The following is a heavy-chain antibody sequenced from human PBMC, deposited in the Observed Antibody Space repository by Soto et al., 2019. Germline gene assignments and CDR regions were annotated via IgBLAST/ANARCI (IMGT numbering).Heavy chain of an antibody. CDR3: SRDGGRPFYVILTGYSAPLGYYYYGMDV. CDR1: GGTFSSYA. J-gene: IGHJ6*02. CDR2: IIPIFGTA. Sequence: GASVKVSCKASGGTFSSYAISWVRQAPGQGLVWTGGIIPIFGTANYAQKFQGRVTITADESTSTAYMELSSLRSEDTAFYYCSRDGGRPFYVILTGYSAPLGYYYYGMDVWGQGTTVTVSS. D-gene: IGHD3-9*01. V-gene: IGHV1-69*13.